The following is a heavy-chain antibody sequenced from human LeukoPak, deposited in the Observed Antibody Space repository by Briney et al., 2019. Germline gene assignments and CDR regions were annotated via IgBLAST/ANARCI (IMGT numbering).Heavy chain of an antibody. D-gene: IGHD3-10*01. J-gene: IGHJ6*02. V-gene: IGHV3-53*01. CDR2: IYSGGST. CDR3: ARDGRLLWFGELCCGMDV. Sequence: PGGSLRLSCAASGFTVSSNYMSWVRQAPGKGLEWVSVIYSGGSTYYADSVKGRFTISRDNSKNTLYLQMNSLRAEDTAVYYCARDGRLLWFGELCCGMDVWGQGTTVTVSS. CDR1: GFTVSSNY.